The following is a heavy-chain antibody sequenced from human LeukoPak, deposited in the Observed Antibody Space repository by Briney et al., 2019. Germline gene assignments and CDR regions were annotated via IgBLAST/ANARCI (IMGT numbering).Heavy chain of an antibody. J-gene: IGHJ5*02. Sequence: GASVKVSCKASGGTFSSYAISWVRQAPGQGLEWMGGIIPIFGTANYAQKFQGRVTITADESTSTAYMELSSLRSEDTAVYYCARDLDYYGSGSYYLYDPWGQGTLVTVSS. V-gene: IGHV1-69*13. CDR1: GGTFSSYA. CDR2: IIPIFGTA. CDR3: ARDLDYYGSGSYYLYDP. D-gene: IGHD3-10*01.